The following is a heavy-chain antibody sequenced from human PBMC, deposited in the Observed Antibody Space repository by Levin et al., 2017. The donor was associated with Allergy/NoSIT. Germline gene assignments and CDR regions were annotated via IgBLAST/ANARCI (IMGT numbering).Heavy chain of an antibody. CDR1: GFTFSSYA. J-gene: IGHJ4*02. CDR2: ISGSGVGT. D-gene: IGHD1/OR15-1a*01. CDR3: AKGPENIGFDY. Sequence: GESLKISCAASGFTFSSYAMSWVRLAPGKGLEWVSGISGSGVGTYYADSVKGRFIISRDNSKNTLYLQVNSLRAEDTAVYYCAKGPENIGFDYWGQGTLVTVSS. V-gene: IGHV3-23*01.